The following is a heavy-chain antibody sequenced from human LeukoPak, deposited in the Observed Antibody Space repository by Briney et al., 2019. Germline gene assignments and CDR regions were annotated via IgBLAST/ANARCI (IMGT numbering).Heavy chain of an antibody. V-gene: IGHV3-23*01. Sequence: PGGSLRLSCAASGFTFSSYAMSWVRQAPGKRLEWVSAISGSGGSTYYADSVKGRFTISRDNSKNTLYLQMNSLRAEDTAVYYCAKAFPGLRVWGSYPDAFDIWGQGTMVTVSS. CDR2: ISGSGGST. CDR3: AKAFPGLRVWGSYPDAFDI. J-gene: IGHJ3*02. D-gene: IGHD3-16*02. CDR1: GFTFSSYA.